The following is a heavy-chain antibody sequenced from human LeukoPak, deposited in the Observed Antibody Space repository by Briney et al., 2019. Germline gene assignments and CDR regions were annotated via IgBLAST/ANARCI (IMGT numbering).Heavy chain of an antibody. D-gene: IGHD3-10*01. CDR2: IYYSGST. Sequence: SQTLSLTGIFSGGSTASGGSTGSWFRQHQGKGLEWIGYIYYSGSTYYNPSLRSRVTISVDTSKNQFSLKLSSVTAADTAVYYCARGSGNWFDPWGQGTLVTVSS. CDR1: GGSTASGGST. CDR3: ARGSGNWFDP. V-gene: IGHV4-31*03. J-gene: IGHJ5*02.